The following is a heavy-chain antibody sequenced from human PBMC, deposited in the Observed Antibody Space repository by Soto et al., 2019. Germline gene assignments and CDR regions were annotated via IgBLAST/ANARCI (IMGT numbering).Heavy chain of an antibody. CDR3: ARGLYSGWHYFDY. Sequence: GGSLRLSCASSGFTCRSYAMSWVRQAPGKGLEWVSGISGSGGGTYYADSVKGRFTISRDNSKNTLYLQMNSLRAEDTAVYYCARGLYSGWHYFDYWGQGTLVTVSS. CDR2: ISGSGGGT. V-gene: IGHV3-23*01. CDR1: GFTCRSYA. D-gene: IGHD5-12*01. J-gene: IGHJ4*02.